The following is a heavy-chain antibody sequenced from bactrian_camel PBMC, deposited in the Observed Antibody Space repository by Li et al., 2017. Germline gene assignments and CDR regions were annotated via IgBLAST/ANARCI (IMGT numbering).Heavy chain of an antibody. Sequence: VQLVESGGGLVQAGGSLRLSCAVSGYSYGCVAWYRQAPGKEREGVGAIYSGGSTTYYADSVKGRFTISKDNSKNTVELQMSGLKSEDTATYYCAAGPDTDRSVPSNLIIPTGDRGPRSPSP. CDR2: IYSGGSTT. D-gene: IGHD2*01. CDR1: GYSYGCV. CDR3: AAGPDTDRSVPSNLIIPT. V-gene: IGHV3S40*01. J-gene: IGHJ4*01.